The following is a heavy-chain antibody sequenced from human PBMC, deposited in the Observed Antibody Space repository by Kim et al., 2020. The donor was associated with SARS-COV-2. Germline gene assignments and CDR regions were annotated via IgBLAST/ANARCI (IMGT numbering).Heavy chain of an antibody. CDR2: SRNRANSYVT. Sequence: GGSLRLSCAASGFTFSDFFMDWVRQSPGKGLEWIGRSRNRANSYVTEYAAFVEDRFRISRDDSQTALYLQMNNLKTEDTAGYYCTRKGDYVHHLKQDAF. CDR3: TRKGDYVHHLKQDAF. CDR1: GFTFSDFF. V-gene: IGHV3-72*01. J-gene: IGHJ3*01. D-gene: IGHD4-17*01.